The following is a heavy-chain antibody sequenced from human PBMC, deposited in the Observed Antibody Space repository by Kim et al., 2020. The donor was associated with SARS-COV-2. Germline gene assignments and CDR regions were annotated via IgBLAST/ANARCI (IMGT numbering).Heavy chain of an antibody. CDR3: ARHGCCTSAACYWRRGDPIDY. D-gene: IGHD2-2*03. CDR2: IIYSGNT. V-gene: IGHV4-39*01. Sequence: SETLSLICTVSGGSISSSYYYWGWIRRPPGKGLEWIGSIIYSGNTYYNPSLKSRVTMSVDTSKIQFSLRLSSVTAADTAVYYCARHGCCTSAACYWRRGDPIDYWGQGTLVTVSS. CDR1: GGSISSSYYY. J-gene: IGHJ4*02.